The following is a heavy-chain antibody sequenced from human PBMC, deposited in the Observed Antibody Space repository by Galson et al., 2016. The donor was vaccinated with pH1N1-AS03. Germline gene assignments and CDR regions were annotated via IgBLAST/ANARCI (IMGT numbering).Heavy chain of an antibody. Sequence: PALVKPTQTLTLTCTFSGFSLTTIGAGVAWIRQPPGKAPEWLALIYWDDDKRLSPSLRSRLTITKYTSTNQVVLTVANMDPVDTATYYCEHSSCAGDCVRYDYYDEKYAWGQGTAVTGSS. J-gene: IGHJ6*02. CDR2: IYWDDDK. V-gene: IGHV2-5*02. D-gene: IGHD2-21*02. CDR1: GFSLTTIGAG. CDR3: EHSSCAGDCVRYDYYDEKYA.